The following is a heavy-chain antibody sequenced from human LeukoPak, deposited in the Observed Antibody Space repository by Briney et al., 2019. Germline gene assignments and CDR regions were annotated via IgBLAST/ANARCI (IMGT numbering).Heavy chain of an antibody. V-gene: IGHV3-7*01. CDR2: IKQDGSEK. CDR1: GFTFSSYW. J-gene: IGHJ3*02. CDR3: ARESEAFDI. Sequence: GGSLRLSCAASGFTFSSYWMSWVRQAPGKGLEWVANIKQDGSEKYYVDSVKGRFTISRDNSKNTLFLQMNSLRAEDTAVYYCARESEAFDIWGQGTMVTVSS.